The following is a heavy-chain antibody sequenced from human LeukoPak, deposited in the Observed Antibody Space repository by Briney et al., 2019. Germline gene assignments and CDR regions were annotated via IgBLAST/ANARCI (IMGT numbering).Heavy chain of an antibody. CDR2: INSDGSST. CDR1: GFTFSSYW. J-gene: IGHJ4*02. D-gene: IGHD3-3*01. Sequence: GGSLRLSCAASGFTFSSYWMHWVRQAPGKGLVWVSRINSDGSSTSYADSVKGRFTISRDNAKNTLYLQMNSLRAEDTAVYYCAKDRDDFWSGYYTIYYFDYWGQGTLVTVSS. CDR3: AKDRDDFWSGYYTIYYFDY. V-gene: IGHV3-74*01.